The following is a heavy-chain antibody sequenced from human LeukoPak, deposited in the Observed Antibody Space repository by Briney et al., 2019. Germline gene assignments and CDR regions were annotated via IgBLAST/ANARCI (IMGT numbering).Heavy chain of an antibody. J-gene: IGHJ6*03. CDR3: AKDMDV. CDR1: GFTSSSYW. V-gene: IGHV3-74*01. Sequence: GGSLRLSCVASGFTSSSYWMHWVRPAPGKGLVWVSRINSVGRSTSYADSVKGRFTNSRDNAKNTLYPQMNSLRAEDTAVYYCAKDMDVWGKGTTVTVSS. CDR2: INSVGRST.